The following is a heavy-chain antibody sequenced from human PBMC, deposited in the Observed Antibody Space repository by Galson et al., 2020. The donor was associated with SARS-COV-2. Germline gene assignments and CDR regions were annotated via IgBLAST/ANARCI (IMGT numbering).Heavy chain of an antibody. J-gene: IGHJ4*02. Sequence: KIGESLKISCTASGLIFSDYYMTWIRQAPGKGLEWISYISPSSDYTNYADSVRGRFTIPRDNTKTSLFLHMDSLRAEDTAVYYCAGSHKNFWYNFDNWGQGALVTVSS. V-gene: IGHV3-11*03. D-gene: IGHD6-13*01. CDR3: AGSHKNFWYNFDN. CDR1: GLIFSDYY. CDR2: ISPSSDYT.